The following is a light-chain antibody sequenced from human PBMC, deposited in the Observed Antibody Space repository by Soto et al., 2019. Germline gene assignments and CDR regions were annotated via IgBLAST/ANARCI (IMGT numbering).Light chain of an antibody. CDR2: AAS. V-gene: IGKV1-27*01. Sequence: DIEMTQSPSSLSASVGDRVTITCRASQGISNYLARYQQRPAKVPKLLIYAASTLPSGVPSRFSGSGSGTDFTLAIRRLQPEDGGSYYGQEYDSDTWTFGQGTEVEI. J-gene: IGKJ1*01. CDR3: QEYDSDTWT. CDR1: QGISNY.